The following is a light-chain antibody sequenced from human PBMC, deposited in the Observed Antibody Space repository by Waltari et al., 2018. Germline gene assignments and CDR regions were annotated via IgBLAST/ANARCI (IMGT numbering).Light chain of an antibody. CDR3: QTWGTGIQV. Sequence: QVVLTQSPSASASLGASVKLTCTLSSGHSSYAIAWHQQQPEKGPLYLMKVDNDGSHTKGDGIPDRFSGSSSGAERYLTISGLQSDDEADYYCQTWGTGIQVFGGGTKLTVL. CDR2: VDNDGSH. CDR1: SGHSSYA. V-gene: IGLV4-69*01. J-gene: IGLJ3*02.